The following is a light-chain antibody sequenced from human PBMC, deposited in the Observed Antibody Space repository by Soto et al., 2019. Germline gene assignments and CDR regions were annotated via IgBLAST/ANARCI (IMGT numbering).Light chain of an antibody. CDR1: QSVSTN. J-gene: IGKJ1*01. V-gene: IGKV3D-15*02. CDR2: GAS. CDR3: QQYGNSPWT. Sequence: EIVMTQSPGTLSASPSECTGLXFAASQSVSTNLAWYQQKPGQAPRLLIYGASTRATGIPARFSGSGSGTEFTLSISRLEPEDFAVYYCQQYGNSPWTFGQGTKVDIK.